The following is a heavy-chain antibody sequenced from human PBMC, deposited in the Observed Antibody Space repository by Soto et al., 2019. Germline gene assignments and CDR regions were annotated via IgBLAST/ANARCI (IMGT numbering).Heavy chain of an antibody. D-gene: IGHD5-12*01. CDR3: ARGLGYSGYELDYYYYYGMDV. J-gene: IGHJ6*02. V-gene: IGHV3-48*03. CDR1: GFTFSSYE. Sequence: GGSLRLSCAASGFTFSSYEMNWVRQAPGKGLEWVSYISSSGSTIYYADSVKGRFTISRDNAKNSLYLQMNSLRAEDTAVYYCARGLGYSGYELDYYYYYGMDVWGQGTTVTVSS. CDR2: ISSSGSTI.